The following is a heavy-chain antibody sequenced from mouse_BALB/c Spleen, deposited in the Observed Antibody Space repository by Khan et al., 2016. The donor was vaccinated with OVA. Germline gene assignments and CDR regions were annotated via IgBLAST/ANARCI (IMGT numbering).Heavy chain of an antibody. CDR2: ISGDSNTI. Sequence: EVELVESGGGLVQPGGSRKLSCVASGFTFSSFGMHWVRQAPEKGLEWVAYISGDSNTIYYTDTVMGRFTISRDNPKNTLFLQMTSLRSEDMAMYYCARSYFYGYYFDQWGHGTTLTVSS. CDR3: ARSYFYGYYFDQ. D-gene: IGHD1-1*01. V-gene: IGHV5-17*02. J-gene: IGHJ2*01. CDR1: GFTFSSFG.